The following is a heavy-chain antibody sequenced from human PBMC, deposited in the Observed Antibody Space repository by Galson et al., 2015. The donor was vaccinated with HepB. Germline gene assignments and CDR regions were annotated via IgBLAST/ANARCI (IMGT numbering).Heavy chain of an antibody. CDR3: AKHMPSGWSFDY. J-gene: IGHJ4*02. CDR1: GFTFSSYA. Sequence: SLRLSCAASGFTFSSYAMHWVRQAPGKGLEWVAVISYDGSNKYYADSVKGRFTISRDNSKNTLYLQMNSLRAEDTAVYYCAKHMPSGWSFDYWGQGTLVIVSS. D-gene: IGHD6-19*01. V-gene: IGHV3-30-3*02. CDR2: ISYDGSNK.